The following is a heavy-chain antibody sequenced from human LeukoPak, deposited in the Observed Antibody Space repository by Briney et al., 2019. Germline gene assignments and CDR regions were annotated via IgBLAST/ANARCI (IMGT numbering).Heavy chain of an antibody. CDR2: IKQDGSEK. CDR1: GFTFSSYW. J-gene: IGHJ4*02. Sequence: GGSLRLSCAASGFTFSSYWMSWVRQAPGKGLEWVANIKQDGSEKYYVDSVKGRFTISRDNAKNSLYLQMNSLRAEDTAVYYCARDSAMYYDFWSGYYSLDYWGQGTLVTVSS. D-gene: IGHD3-3*01. V-gene: IGHV3-7*01. CDR3: ARDSAMYYDFWSGYYSLDY.